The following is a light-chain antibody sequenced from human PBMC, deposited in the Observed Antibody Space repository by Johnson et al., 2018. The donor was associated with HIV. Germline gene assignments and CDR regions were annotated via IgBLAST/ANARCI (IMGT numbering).Light chain of an antibody. V-gene: IGLV1-51*02. Sequence: QSVLTQPPSVSAAPGQKVTISCSGSSSNIGNNYVSWYQQFPGTAPKLLIYENNKRSSGIPDRFSGSKSGTSATLGITGLQTGDEADYYCGTWDSSLSGGVFGSGTKVTVL. CDR3: GTWDSSLSGGV. CDR1: SSNIGNNY. CDR2: ENN. J-gene: IGLJ1*01.